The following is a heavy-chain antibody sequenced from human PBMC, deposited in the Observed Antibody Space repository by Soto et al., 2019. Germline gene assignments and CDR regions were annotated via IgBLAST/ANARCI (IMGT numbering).Heavy chain of an antibody. CDR2: ISAYNGNT. J-gene: IGHJ4*02. CDR1: GYTFTSYG. D-gene: IGHD3-16*02. Sequence: GASVKVSCKASGYTFTSYGISWVRQAPGQGLEWMGWISAYNGNTNYAQKLQGRVTMTTDTSTSTAYMELRSLRSDDTAVYYCARDLGDYVWGSYRYTEIVDYWGQGTLVTVSS. CDR3: ARDLGDYVWGSYRYTEIVDY. V-gene: IGHV1-18*01.